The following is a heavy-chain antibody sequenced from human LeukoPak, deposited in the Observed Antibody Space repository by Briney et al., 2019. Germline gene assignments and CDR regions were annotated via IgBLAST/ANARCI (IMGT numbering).Heavy chain of an antibody. CDR2: ISYDGSNK. Sequence: SGRPLRLSCAASGFTFSSYGMHWVRQAPGKGLEWVAVISYDGSNKYYADSVKGRFTISRDNSKNTLYLQMNSLRAEDTAVYYCAKDHSGYGDYFDYWGQGTLVTVSS. CDR1: GFTFSSYG. J-gene: IGHJ4*02. D-gene: IGHD4-17*01. V-gene: IGHV3-30*18. CDR3: AKDHSGYGDYFDY.